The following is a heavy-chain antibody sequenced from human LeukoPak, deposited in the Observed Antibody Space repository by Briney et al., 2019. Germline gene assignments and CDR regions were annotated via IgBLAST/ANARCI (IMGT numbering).Heavy chain of an antibody. CDR2: IYYSGST. Sequence: PSETLSLTCTVSGGSISSSSYYWGWIRQPPGKGLEWIGSIYYSGSTYYNPSLKSRVTISVDTSKNQFSLKLSSVTAADTAVYYCASGDLDYSIYLNWGQGTLVTVSS. CDR3: ASGDLDYSIYLN. J-gene: IGHJ4*02. D-gene: IGHD4-11*01. CDR1: GGSISSSSYY. V-gene: IGHV4-39*07.